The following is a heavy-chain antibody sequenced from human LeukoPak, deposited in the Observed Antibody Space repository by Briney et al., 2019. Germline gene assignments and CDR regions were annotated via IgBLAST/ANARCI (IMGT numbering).Heavy chain of an antibody. D-gene: IGHD3-10*01. Sequence: GSLRLSCAASGFTFSNYDMHWVRQAPGKGLEWVALIWYDGSNEYYADSVKGRFTISRDNSKNTLYLQMNSLGAEDTAVYYCARDQSHYTAPGDYWGQGTLVTVSS. J-gene: IGHJ4*02. CDR2: IWYDGSNE. CDR1: GFTFSNYD. CDR3: ARDQSHYTAPGDY. V-gene: IGHV3-33*01.